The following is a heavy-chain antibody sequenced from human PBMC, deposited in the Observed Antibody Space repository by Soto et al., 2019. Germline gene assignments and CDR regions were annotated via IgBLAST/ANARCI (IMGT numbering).Heavy chain of an antibody. D-gene: IGHD2-15*01. Sequence: GGAQRLSCASSGLMFSTYAMIWVRQATGKGLEWVSAISGSGGSTYYADSVKGRFTISRDNSKNTLYLQMNSLRAEDTAVYYCAKDLGIVVVSAFDIWGQGTMVTVSS. CDR1: GLMFSTYA. J-gene: IGHJ3*02. CDR2: ISGSGGST. CDR3: AKDLGIVVVSAFDI. V-gene: IGHV3-23*01.